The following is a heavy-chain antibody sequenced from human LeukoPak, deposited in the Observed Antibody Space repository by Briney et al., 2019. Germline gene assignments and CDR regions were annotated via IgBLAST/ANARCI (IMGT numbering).Heavy chain of an antibody. Sequence: SETLSLTCAVYGGSLSGYYWSWFRQPPGKGLEWIGEMHYTGATNYSPSLKSRVTISAGTSKNLFSLKVNSVTAADTAVYYCARGVTLYYYFDLWGRGTLVTVSS. V-gene: IGHV4-34*01. J-gene: IGHJ2*01. CDR2: MHYTGAT. D-gene: IGHD4-23*01. CDR3: ARGVTLYYYFDL. CDR1: GGSLSGYY.